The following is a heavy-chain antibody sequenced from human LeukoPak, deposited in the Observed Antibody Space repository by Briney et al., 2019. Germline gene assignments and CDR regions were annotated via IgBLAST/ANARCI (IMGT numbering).Heavy chain of an antibody. V-gene: IGHV1-2*02. Sequence: ASVKVSCKASGYTFSGYYMHWVRQAPGQGLEWMGWINPNSGGTNYAQKFQGRVTMTRDTSISTAYMELSRLRSDDTAVYYCARDGVYGDDAFDIWGQGTMVTVSS. CDR1: GYTFSGYY. J-gene: IGHJ3*02. D-gene: IGHD4-17*01. CDR3: ARDGVYGDDAFDI. CDR2: INPNSGGT.